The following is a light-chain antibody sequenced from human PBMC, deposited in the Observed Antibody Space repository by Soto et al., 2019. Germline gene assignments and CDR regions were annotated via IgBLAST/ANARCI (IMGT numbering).Light chain of an antibody. CDR2: DAS. Sequence: DIQMTQSPSTLSASVGDRVTITCRASQSISSWLAWYQQKPGKAPKFLIYDASTLESGVSSRFRGSGYGTEFTLTISSLQPDDFATYYCQQYTSFLWTFGQGTKVDIK. CDR3: QQYTSFLWT. CDR1: QSISSW. V-gene: IGKV1-5*01. J-gene: IGKJ1*01.